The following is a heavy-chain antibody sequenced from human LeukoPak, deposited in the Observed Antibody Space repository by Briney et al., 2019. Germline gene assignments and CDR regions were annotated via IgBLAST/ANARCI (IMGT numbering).Heavy chain of an antibody. J-gene: IGHJ4*02. V-gene: IGHV3-21*06. CDR2: IDSSGGYM. CDR3: LRGDRRDY. Sequence: GGTLRLSCAASGFTFSSYGMSWVRQAPGKGLEWVSSIDSSGGYMFYADSVKGRFIISRDNAKDSLYLQMNSLRVEDTAVYYCLRGDRRDYWGQGTLVTVSS. CDR1: GFTFSSYG.